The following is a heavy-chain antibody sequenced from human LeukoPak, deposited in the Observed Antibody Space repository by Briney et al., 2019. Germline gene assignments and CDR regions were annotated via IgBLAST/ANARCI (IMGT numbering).Heavy chain of an antibody. CDR1: GFSLSTSGVG. V-gene: IGHV2-5*01. CDR3: AHTPTPEDYDFWSGYPRGNWFDP. J-gene: IGHJ5*01. Sequence: SGPTLVKPTQTLTLNCTFSGFSLSTSGVGVGWIRQPPGKALEWLALDSWNDDKRYSPSLTTKLTITKDTSKNQVVLTMTNMDPVDTATYYCAHTPTPEDYDFWSGYPRGNWFDPWGQGTLVTVSS. CDR2: DSWNDDK. D-gene: IGHD3-3*01.